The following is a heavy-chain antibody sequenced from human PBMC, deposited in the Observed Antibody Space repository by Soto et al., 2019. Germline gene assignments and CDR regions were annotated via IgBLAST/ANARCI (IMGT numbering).Heavy chain of an antibody. V-gene: IGHV3-30*18. CDR1: GFSFSSYA. J-gene: IGHJ4*02. D-gene: IGHD1-26*01. CDR2: ILYDGSYK. Sequence: VGSLRLSCAASGFSFSSYAMHWVRQAPGKGLEWVAVILYDGSYKYYADSVKGRFTMSRDKSKNTLYLQMNSLRAEDTAVYYCAKSHRPPEWAAVWANAYCDYWGQGTQLTVSS. CDR3: AKSHRPPEWAAVWANAYCDY.